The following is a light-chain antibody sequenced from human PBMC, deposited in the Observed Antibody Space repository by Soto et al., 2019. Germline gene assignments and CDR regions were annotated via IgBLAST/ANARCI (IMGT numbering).Light chain of an antibody. CDR1: QAINNN. J-gene: IGKJ5*01. Sequence: VLTQAPDTLSVSPGERATLSCRASQAINNNVAWYQLKDGQVPRLLIYGASTRAADVPARFSGSGSGTDFTLTISSLEPEDFAVYYCQQYANSPITFGQGTRLEIK. V-gene: IGKV3-15*01. CDR3: QQYANSPIT. CDR2: GAS.